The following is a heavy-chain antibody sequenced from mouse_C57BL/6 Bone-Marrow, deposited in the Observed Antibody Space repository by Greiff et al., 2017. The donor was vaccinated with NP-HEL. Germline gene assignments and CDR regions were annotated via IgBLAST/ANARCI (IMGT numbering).Heavy chain of an antibody. CDR2: ISDGGSYT. J-gene: IGHJ3*01. V-gene: IGHV5-4*01. Sequence: DVHLVESGGGLVKPGGSLKLSCAASGFTFSSYAMSWVRQTPEKRLEWVATISDGGSYTYYPDNVKGRFTISRDNAKNNLYLQMSHLKSEDTAMYYCARDRIVPFAYWGQGTLVTVSA. D-gene: IGHD2-12*01. CDR1: GFTFSSYA. CDR3: ARDRIVPFAY.